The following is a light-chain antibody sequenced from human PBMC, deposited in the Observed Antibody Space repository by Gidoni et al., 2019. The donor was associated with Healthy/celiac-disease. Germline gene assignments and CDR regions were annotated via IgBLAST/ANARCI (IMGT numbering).Light chain of an antibody. Sequence: EIVLTQSPGTLSLSPGERATLSCRASQSVSSSYLAWYQQKPGQAPRLLIYGASRRATGIPDRFRGSGSVTDFTLTISRLEPEDFAVYYCQQYGSSLLTFXGXTKVXIK. J-gene: IGKJ4*01. V-gene: IGKV3-20*01. CDR1: QSVSSSY. CDR2: GAS. CDR3: QQYGSSLLT.